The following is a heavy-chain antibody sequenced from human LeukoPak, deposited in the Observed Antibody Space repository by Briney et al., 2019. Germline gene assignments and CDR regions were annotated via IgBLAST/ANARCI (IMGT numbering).Heavy chain of an antibody. V-gene: IGHV3-9*03. CDR2: ISWNSGSI. CDR1: GFTFDDYA. J-gene: IGHJ3*02. CDR3: AKDIGAVGAFDI. D-gene: IGHD2-15*01. Sequence: PGGSLRLSCAASGFTFDDYAMHWDRQAPGKGLEWVSGISWNSGSIGYADSVKGRFTISRDNAKNSLYLQMNSLRAEDMALYYCAKDIGAVGAFDIWGQGTMVTVSS.